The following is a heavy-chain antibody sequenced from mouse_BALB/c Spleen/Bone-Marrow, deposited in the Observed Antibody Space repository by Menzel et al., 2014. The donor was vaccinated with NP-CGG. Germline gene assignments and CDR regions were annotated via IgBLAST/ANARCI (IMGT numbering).Heavy chain of an antibody. CDR1: GFTFSNYG. J-gene: IGHJ3*01. D-gene: IGHD2-13*01. Sequence: EVQGVESGGGLVQPGGSLKLSCAASGFTFSNYGMSWVRQTPDKRLDLVATINSNGGTTYYPDSVKGRLTISRDNAKNTLYLQMSSLKSEDTAMYFCARGLYYVAYGPGFAYWGQGTLVTVSA. CDR2: INSNGGTT. CDR3: ARGLYYVAYGPGFAY. V-gene: IGHV5-6-3*01.